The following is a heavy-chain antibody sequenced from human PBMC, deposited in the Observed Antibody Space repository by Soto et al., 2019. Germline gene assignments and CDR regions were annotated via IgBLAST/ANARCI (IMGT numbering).Heavy chain of an antibody. J-gene: IGHJ5*02. Sequence: ETLSLNCTVSGGSISSYYWSWIRQPAGKGLEWIGRIYTSGSTNYNPSLKSRVTMSVDTSKNQFSLKLSSVTAADTAVYYCARVLPYYYDSSGYYSTHWFDPWGQGTLVTVSS. CDR1: GGSISSYY. CDR3: ARVLPYYYDSSGYYSTHWFDP. CDR2: IYTSGST. V-gene: IGHV4-4*07. D-gene: IGHD3-22*01.